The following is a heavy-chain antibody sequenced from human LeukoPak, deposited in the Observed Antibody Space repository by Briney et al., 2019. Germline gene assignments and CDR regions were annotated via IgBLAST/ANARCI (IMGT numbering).Heavy chain of an antibody. CDR3: AREDWHYFDS. CDR1: GFTFGNYA. J-gene: IGHJ4*02. CDR2: ISSNGDST. Sequence: GGSLRLSCSASGFTFGNYAMHWVRQAPGKGQEYVSAISSNGDSTYYADSVKGRFTISRDNSKNSLYLQMNSLRAEDMAVYYCAREDWHYFDSWGQGTLVTVSS. V-gene: IGHV3-64*04. D-gene: IGHD2-21*01.